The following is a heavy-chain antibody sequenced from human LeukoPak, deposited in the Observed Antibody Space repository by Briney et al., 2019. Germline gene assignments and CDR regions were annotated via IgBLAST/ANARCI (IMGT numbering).Heavy chain of an antibody. J-gene: IGHJ4*02. CDR2: ISAYNGNT. CDR3: ARGFPPRMYYDTSGYYSYYFDY. CDR1: GYTFTSYG. V-gene: IGHV1-18*01. Sequence: WASVKVSCKASGYTFTSYGISWVRQAPGQGREWMGWISAYNGNTNYAQKLQGRVTMTTDASTSTAYMELRSLRSDDTAVYYCARGFPPRMYYDTSGYYSYYFDYWGQGTLVTVSS. D-gene: IGHD3-22*01.